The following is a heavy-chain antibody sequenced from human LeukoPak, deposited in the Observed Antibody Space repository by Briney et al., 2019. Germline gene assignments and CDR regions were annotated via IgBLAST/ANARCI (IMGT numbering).Heavy chain of an antibody. J-gene: IGHJ5*02. Sequence: SETLSLTCTVSGGSISSGGYYWSWIRQPPGKGLEWIGYIYHSGSTYYNPSLKSRDTISVDTSKNQFSLKLNSVTAADTAVYYCARGGGSSTSGYEWWFDPWGQGTLVTVSS. CDR1: GGSISSGGYY. D-gene: IGHD2-2*01. V-gene: IGHV4-30-2*05. CDR3: ARGGGSSTSGYEWWFDP. CDR2: IYHSGST.